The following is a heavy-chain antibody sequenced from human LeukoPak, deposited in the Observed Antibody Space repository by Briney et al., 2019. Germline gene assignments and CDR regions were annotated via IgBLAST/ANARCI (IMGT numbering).Heavy chain of an antibody. CDR1: GFTFSSYA. V-gene: IGHV3-23*01. CDR2: ISGSGGST. Sequence: GGSLRLSCAASGFTFSSYAMSWVRQAPGKGLEWVSAISGSGGSTYYADSVKGRFTISRDNAKNSLYLQMNSLRAEDTAVYYCARGDYYDSSGYVDYWGQGTLVTVSS. J-gene: IGHJ4*02. CDR3: ARGDYYDSSGYVDY. D-gene: IGHD3-22*01.